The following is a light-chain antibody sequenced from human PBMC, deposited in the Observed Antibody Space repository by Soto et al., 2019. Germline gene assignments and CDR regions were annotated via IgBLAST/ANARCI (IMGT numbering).Light chain of an antibody. V-gene: IGKV3-20*01. Sequence: EFGLTQSPGTPVLSPGERATLSCRASQSFSSSNLAWYQHKPGQPPKLIIYSASRRATGIPDRFSGSGSGTDFTLTISRLEPEDFALYYCQRYGGSPPVSFGGGTKVDI. CDR1: QSFSSSN. CDR2: SAS. CDR3: QRYGGSPPVS. J-gene: IGKJ4*01.